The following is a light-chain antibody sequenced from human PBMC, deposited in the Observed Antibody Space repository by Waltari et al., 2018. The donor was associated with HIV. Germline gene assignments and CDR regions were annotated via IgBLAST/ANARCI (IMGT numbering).Light chain of an antibody. J-gene: IGLJ3*02. CDR3: QSADSSGTYGV. Sequence: SYELTQSPSMSVSPGQTARITCSGDALPKQYTYWYQQKPGQAPVLIIYKDNERPSGIPELFSGSSSGTTVTLTISGVQAEDEAAYFCQSADSSGTYGVFGGGTRLTVV. CDR2: KDN. V-gene: IGLV3-25*03. CDR1: ALPKQY.